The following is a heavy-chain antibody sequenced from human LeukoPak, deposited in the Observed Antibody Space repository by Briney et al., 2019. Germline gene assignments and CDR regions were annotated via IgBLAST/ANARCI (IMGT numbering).Heavy chain of an antibody. CDR3: ARTTTPHYYGSGSYALGY. Sequence: GGSLRLSCAASGFTFSTYAMHWVRQGPGKGLEWVAIISDDGSNKYYADSVKGRFTISRDNSKNTLYLQMSSLSAEDTAVYYCARTTTPHYYGSGSYALGYWGQGTLVTVP. CDR1: GFTFSTYA. J-gene: IGHJ4*02. CDR2: ISDDGSNK. V-gene: IGHV3-30-3*01. D-gene: IGHD3-10*01.